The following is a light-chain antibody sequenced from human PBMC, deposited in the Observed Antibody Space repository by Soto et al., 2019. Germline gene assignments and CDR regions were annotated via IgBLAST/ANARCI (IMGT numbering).Light chain of an antibody. CDR2: DAS. CDR1: QSVSTS. CDR3: QQYGSSPET. J-gene: IGKJ1*01. V-gene: IGKV3-11*01. Sequence: EIVLTQSPATLSSXPGGIASLSCRASQSVSTSLAWYQQTPGQAPRLLIYDASHRATGIPARFSGSGSGTDFTLTISNLEPADFAVYYCQQYGSSPETFGQGTKVDIK.